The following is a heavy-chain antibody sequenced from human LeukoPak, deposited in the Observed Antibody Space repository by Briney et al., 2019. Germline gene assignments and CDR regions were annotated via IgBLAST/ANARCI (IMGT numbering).Heavy chain of an antibody. J-gene: IGHJ6*02. CDR1: GFTVSSNY. V-gene: IGHV3-53*01. D-gene: IGHD2-2*01. Sequence: PGGSLRLSCAASGFTVSSNYMSWVRQAPGKGLEWVSVIYSGGSTYYADSVKGRFTISRDNSKNTLYLQMNSLRAEDTAVYYCAREDIVVVPAAGYYYYGMDVWGQGTTVTVSS. CDR3: AREDIVVVPAAGYYYYGMDV. CDR2: IYSGGST.